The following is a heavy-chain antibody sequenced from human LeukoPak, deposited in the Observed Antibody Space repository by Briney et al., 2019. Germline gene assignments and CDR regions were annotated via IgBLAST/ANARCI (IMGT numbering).Heavy chain of an antibody. Sequence: SETLSLTCTVSGGSISSYYWSWIRQPPGKGLEWIGYIYYSGSTNYNPSLKSRVTISVDTSKNQFSLKLSSVTAADTAVYYCASLISGYDYYFDYWGQGTLVTVSS. J-gene: IGHJ4*02. D-gene: IGHD5-12*01. CDR3: ASLISGYDYYFDY. CDR2: IYYSGST. CDR1: GGSISSYY. V-gene: IGHV4-59*01.